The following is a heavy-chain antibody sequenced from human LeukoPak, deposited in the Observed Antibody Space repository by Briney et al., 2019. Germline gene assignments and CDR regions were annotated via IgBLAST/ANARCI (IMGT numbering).Heavy chain of an antibody. D-gene: IGHD3-10*01. J-gene: IGHJ4*02. V-gene: IGHV3-48*02. Sequence: PGGALRLSCAASGFTFSSYSMNWVRQAPGKGLEWISYISSSSSTIYYADSVKGRFTISRDNAKNSLYLQMNSLRDEDTAVYYCAIDWRRGGYFDYWGQGTLVTVSS. CDR2: ISSSSSTI. CDR1: GFTFSSYS. CDR3: AIDWRRGGYFDY.